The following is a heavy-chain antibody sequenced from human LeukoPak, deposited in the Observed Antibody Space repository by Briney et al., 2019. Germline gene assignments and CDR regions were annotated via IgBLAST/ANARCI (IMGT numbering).Heavy chain of an antibody. Sequence: GGSLRLSCAASGFTFSSYSMNWVRQAPGKGLEWVASISSISSYIYYADSVKGRCTISRDNAKSSLYLQLNSLRAEDTAVYYCARDCSGGSCYSDYYYYYMDVWGKGTTVTVSS. D-gene: IGHD2-15*01. CDR1: GFTFSSYS. CDR2: ISSISSYI. V-gene: IGHV3-21*01. J-gene: IGHJ6*03. CDR3: ARDCSGGSCYSDYYYYYMDV.